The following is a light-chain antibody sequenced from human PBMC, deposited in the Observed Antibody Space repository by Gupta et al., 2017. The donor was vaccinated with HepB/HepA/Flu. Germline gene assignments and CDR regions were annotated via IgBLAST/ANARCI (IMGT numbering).Light chain of an antibody. CDR3: TSYTSSSTYV. CDR1: SSDVGGYNF. Sequence: QSALTQPASVPGSPGQSITISCTGISSDVGGYNFVSWYQQHPGKAPKLMIYDVTNRPSGVSNRFSGSESGNTASLTISGLQAEDEADYYCTSYTSSSTYVFGTGTKVTVL. J-gene: IGLJ1*01. CDR2: DVT. V-gene: IGLV2-14*03.